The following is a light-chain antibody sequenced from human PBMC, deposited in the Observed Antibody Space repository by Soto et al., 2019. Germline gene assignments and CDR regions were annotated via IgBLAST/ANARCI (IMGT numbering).Light chain of an antibody. CDR1: SSDVGGSKY. J-gene: IGLJ1*01. CDR3: SSYRSSGTLVV. Sequence: QSALTQPASVSGSPGQSITISCTGTSSDVGGSKYVSWYQQYPGKAPKLMIYEVSNRPSGVSNRFSGSKSGNTASLTISGTQAQEQAHYSCSSYRSSGTLVVFGSGTKVTV. V-gene: IGLV2-14*01. CDR2: EVS.